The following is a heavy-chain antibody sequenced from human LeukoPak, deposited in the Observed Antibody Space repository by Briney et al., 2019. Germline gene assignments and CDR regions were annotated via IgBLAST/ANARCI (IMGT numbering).Heavy chain of an antibody. CDR1: GFTFGDYY. CDR2: ISNSASYT. Sequence: GGSLRLSCAASGFTFGDYYMTWIRQAPGKGLEWVSYISNSASYTNYADSVKGRFTISRDNAKNSLYLQMNTLRAEDTAVYYCASGGAAAGIDYWGQGTLVTVSS. V-gene: IGHV3-11*06. D-gene: IGHD6-13*01. J-gene: IGHJ4*02. CDR3: ASGGAAAGIDY.